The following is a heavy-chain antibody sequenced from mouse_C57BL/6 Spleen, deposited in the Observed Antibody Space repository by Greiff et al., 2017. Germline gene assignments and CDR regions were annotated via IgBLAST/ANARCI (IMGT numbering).Heavy chain of an antibody. CDR2: ISSGSSTI. V-gene: IGHV5-17*01. J-gene: IGHJ4*01. CDR3: AKTMITNAMDY. D-gene: IGHD2-4*01. Sequence: EVKLQESGGGLVKPGGSLKLSCAASGFTFSDYGMHWVRQAPEKGLEWVAYISSGSSTIYYADTVKGRFTISRDNAKNTLFLQMTSLRSEDTAMYYCAKTMITNAMDYWGQGTSVTVSS. CDR1: GFTFSDYG.